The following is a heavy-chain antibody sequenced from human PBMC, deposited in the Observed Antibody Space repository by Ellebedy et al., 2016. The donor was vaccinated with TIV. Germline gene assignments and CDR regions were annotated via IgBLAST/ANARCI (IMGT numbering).Heavy chain of an antibody. V-gene: IGHV1-8*01. D-gene: IGHD2/OR15-2a*01. CDR2: MNPKSGNT. CDR3: ARGRGFLQALEY. J-gene: IGHJ4*02. CDR1: GYSFSTYD. Sequence: ASVKVSCKASGYSFSTYDIHWVRQATGQGLEWMGWMNPKSGNTGYAQKFQGRVSMTRNTSINPAYMDLSSLRFEDTAVYYCARGRGFLQALEYWGQGSLVTVPS.